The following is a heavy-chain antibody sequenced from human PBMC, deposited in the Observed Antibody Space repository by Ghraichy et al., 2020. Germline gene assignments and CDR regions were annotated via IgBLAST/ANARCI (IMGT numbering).Heavy chain of an antibody. Sequence: GGSLRLSCAASGFTVSSNYMSWVRQAPGKGLEWVSVIYSGGSTYYADSVKGRFTISRDNSKNTLYLQMNSLRAEDTAVYYCARDATGGSDYPGGMDVWGQGTTVTVSS. CDR1: GFTVSSNY. J-gene: IGHJ6*02. V-gene: IGHV3-53*01. D-gene: IGHD4-17*01. CDR3: ARDATGGSDYPGGMDV. CDR2: IYSGGST.